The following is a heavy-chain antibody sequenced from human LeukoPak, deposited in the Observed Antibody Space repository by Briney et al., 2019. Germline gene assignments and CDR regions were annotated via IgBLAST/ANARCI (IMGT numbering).Heavy chain of an antibody. J-gene: IGHJ4*02. V-gene: IGHV1-2*07. CDR3: ARSHPDCHSTSCYFFDH. D-gene: IGHD2-2*01. Sequence: EASVKVSCKTSGYNFSDSFMHWVRQAPGQGPEWMGWTDPNSGGTDYARDFQGRVTMTRDTSITTVYVEVLNLRSDDAAVYFCARSHPDCHSTSCYFFDHWGQGTLVTVSS. CDR2: TDPNSGGT. CDR1: GYNFSDSF.